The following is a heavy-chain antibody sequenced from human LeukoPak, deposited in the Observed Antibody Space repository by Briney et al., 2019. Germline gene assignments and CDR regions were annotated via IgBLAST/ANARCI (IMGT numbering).Heavy chain of an antibody. CDR1: GFTFDDYA. CDR2: ISGNSGSI. V-gene: IGHV3-9*01. J-gene: IGHJ5*02. D-gene: IGHD6-13*01. CDR3: AKDISPKSSSWTNWFDP. Sequence: GRSLRLSCAASGFTFDDYAMHWVRQAPGKGLEWVSGISGNSGSIGYADSVKGRFTISRDNAKNSLYLQMNSLRAEDTALYYCAKDISPKSSSWTNWFDPWGQGTLVTVSS.